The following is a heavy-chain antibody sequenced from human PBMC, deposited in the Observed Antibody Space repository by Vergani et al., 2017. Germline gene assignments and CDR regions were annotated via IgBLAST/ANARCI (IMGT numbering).Heavy chain of an antibody. CDR3: ARLREGYNTIDY. D-gene: IGHD5-24*01. Sequence: QVQLQQWGAGLLKPSETLSLTCAVYGGSFSGYYWSWIRQPPGKGLEWIGEINHSGSTNYNPSLKSRVTISVDTSKNQFSLKLSSVTAADTAVYYCARLREGYNTIDYWGQGTLVTVSS. CDR1: GGSFSGYY. J-gene: IGHJ4*02. CDR2: INHSGST. V-gene: IGHV4-34*01.